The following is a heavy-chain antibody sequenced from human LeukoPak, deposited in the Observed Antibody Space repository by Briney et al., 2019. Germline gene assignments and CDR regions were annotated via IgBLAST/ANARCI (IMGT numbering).Heavy chain of an antibody. Sequence: GGSLRLSCAASGFTFSSYSMNWVRQAPGKGLEWVSSISSSSSYIYYADSVKGRFTISRDNAKNSLYLQMNSLRAEDTAVYYCARSRGDPEFDYWAREPWSPSPQ. CDR3: ARSRGDPEFDY. D-gene: IGHD2-21*02. V-gene: IGHV3-21*01. CDR1: GFTFSSYS. CDR2: ISSSSSYI. J-gene: IGHJ4*02.